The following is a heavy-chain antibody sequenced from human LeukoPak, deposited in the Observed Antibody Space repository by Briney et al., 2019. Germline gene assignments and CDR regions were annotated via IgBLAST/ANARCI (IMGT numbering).Heavy chain of an antibody. D-gene: IGHD1-7*01. CDR3: ARGRAHLITGTTLGAFDI. V-gene: IGHV1-18*01. CDR2: ISAYNGNT. Sequence: ASVTVSCKASGGTFSSYAISWVRQAPGQGLEWMGWISAYNGNTNYAQKLQGRVTMTTDTSTSTAYMELRSLRSDDTAVYYCARGRAHLITGTTLGAFDIWGQGTMVTVSS. CDR1: GGTFSSYA. J-gene: IGHJ3*02.